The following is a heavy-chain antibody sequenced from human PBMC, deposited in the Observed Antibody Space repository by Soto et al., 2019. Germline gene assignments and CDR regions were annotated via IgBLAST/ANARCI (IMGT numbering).Heavy chain of an antibody. D-gene: IGHD3-22*01. CDR3: AAESPYYYDSSGYH. CDR2: IVVGSGNT. CDR1: RFTCIPCA. Sequence: AVHVSYMGCRFTCIPCAKRWGRKVSGQRLEWIGWIVVGSGNTSYAQKFQERVTITRDMSTSTAYMELSSLRSEDTAVYYCAAESPYYYDSSGYHWGQGTLVTSPQ. V-gene: IGHV1-58*02. J-gene: IGHJ5*02.